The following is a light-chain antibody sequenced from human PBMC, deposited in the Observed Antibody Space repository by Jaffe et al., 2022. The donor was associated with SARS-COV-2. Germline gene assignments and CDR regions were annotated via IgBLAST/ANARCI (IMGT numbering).Light chain of an antibody. J-gene: IGKJ1*01. Sequence: TVLTQSPGSLSFSPGERATLSCRASQSVRNNYLAWFQQKPGQAPRLLIYGASSRATGIPDRFSGSGSGTDFTLTISRLEPEDFAVYYCQQYATALWTFGQGTRVEFK. CDR1: QSVRNNY. CDR2: GAS. CDR3: QQYATALWT. V-gene: IGKV3-20*01.